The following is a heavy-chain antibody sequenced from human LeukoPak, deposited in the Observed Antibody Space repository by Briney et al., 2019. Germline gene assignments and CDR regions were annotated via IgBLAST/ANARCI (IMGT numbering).Heavy chain of an antibody. D-gene: IGHD3-22*01. J-gene: IGHJ4*02. Sequence: ASVKVSSKASGGTFSIYAISWVRQAPGQGIEWMGRIIPIFGIENYEQMFQGRVTITANKSTSTAYMELSSLRSGDTAVYYCARGGDSSGPTGFDYWGQGTLVTVSS. CDR1: GGTFSIYA. CDR2: IIPIFGIE. V-gene: IGHV1-69*04. CDR3: ARGGDSSGPTGFDY.